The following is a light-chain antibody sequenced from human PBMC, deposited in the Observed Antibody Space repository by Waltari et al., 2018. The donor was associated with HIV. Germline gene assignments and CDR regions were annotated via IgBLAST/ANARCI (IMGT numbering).Light chain of an antibody. J-gene: IGLJ3*02. CDR1: SSDVGEYSY. V-gene: IGLV2-11*01. CDR2: DVT. Sequence: QSALTQPRSVYGSPGLSVTISCTGTSSDVGEYSYVSWYQRLPGKAPKLIIYDVTKRPSGVPDRFSGSKSGNTASLSSSGLQADDEADYYCCSYGGTHSSPSVFGGGTRLTVL. CDR3: CSYGGTHSSPSV.